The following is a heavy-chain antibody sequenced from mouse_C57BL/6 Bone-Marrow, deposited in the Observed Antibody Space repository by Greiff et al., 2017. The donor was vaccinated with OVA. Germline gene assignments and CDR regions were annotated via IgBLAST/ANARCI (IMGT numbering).Heavy chain of an antibody. CDR2: IYPRSGNT. CDR3: ASRQGSQIDYGYDGDAMDY. J-gene: IGHJ4*01. V-gene: IGHV1-81*01. CDR1: GYTFTSYG. D-gene: IGHD2-2*01. Sequence: VQLQQSGAELARPGASVKLSCKASGYTFTSYGISWVKQRTGQGLEGIGEIYPRSGNTYYNEKFKGKATLTADKSSSTAYMELRSLTSEDSAVYFGASRQGSQIDYGYDGDAMDYWGQGTSVTVSS.